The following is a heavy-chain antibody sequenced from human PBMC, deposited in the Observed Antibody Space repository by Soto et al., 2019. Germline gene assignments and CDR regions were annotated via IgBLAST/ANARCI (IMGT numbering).Heavy chain of an antibody. CDR2: ITGSYSST. J-gene: IGHJ4*02. Sequence: EVQLLESGGGLVQSGGSLRLSCAASGFTFSSYAMSWVRQAPGKGLEWVSTITGSYSSTYYADSVKGRFTISRDNSKNTLYLQMNSLRVEDTAVYNCAKVTKGRFGESQTDYFDYWGQGTLVTVSS. CDR3: AKVTKGRFGESQTDYFDY. CDR1: GFTFSSYA. V-gene: IGHV3-23*01. D-gene: IGHD3-10*01.